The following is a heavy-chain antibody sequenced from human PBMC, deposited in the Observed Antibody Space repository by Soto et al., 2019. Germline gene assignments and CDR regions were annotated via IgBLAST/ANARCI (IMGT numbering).Heavy chain of an antibody. CDR3: AKNGHPPYYYYGMDV. CDR1: GYSFTTYG. CDR2: ISGYNGDT. D-gene: IGHD2-8*01. V-gene: IGHV1-18*01. J-gene: IGHJ6*02. Sequence: QDLLVQSGAEVKQPGASVKVSCKASGYSFTTYGISWVRQAPGQGLEWMGWISGYNGDTNNAQKFQDRVTMTIDRSTTTAYLELRSLTADDTAVYYCAKNGHPPYYYYGMDVWGQGTTVTVSS.